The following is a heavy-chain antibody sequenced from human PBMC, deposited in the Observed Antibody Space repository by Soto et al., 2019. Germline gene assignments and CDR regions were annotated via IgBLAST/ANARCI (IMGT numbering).Heavy chain of an antibody. V-gene: IGHV4-59*08. CDR3: ARHPQVPYYEKGHDY. CDR1: GGSLNPYY. D-gene: IGHD3-22*01. CDR2: IYYSGTT. Sequence: SETLSLTCTVSGGSLNPYYWSWIRQPPGKGLEWIAYIYYSGTTEYNPSLKSRVTISVDMSKNQVSLHLRSVTAADTAVYYCARHPQVPYYEKGHDYWGQGALVTVSS. J-gene: IGHJ4*02.